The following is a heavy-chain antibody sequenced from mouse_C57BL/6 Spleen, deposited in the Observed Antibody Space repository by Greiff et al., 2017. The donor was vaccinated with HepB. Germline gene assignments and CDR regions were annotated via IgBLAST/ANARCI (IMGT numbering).Heavy chain of an antibody. D-gene: IGHD1-1*01. CDR3: ARRGDYYGEVFDY. CDR1: GYTFTSYW. J-gene: IGHJ2*01. V-gene: IGHV1-55*01. Sequence: QVQLQQPGAELVKPGASVKMSCKASGYTFTSYWITWVKQRPGQGLEWIGDIYPGSGSTNYNEKFKSKATLTVDTSSSTAYMQLSSLTSEDSAVYYCARRGDYYGEVFDYWGQGTTLTVSS. CDR2: IYPGSGST.